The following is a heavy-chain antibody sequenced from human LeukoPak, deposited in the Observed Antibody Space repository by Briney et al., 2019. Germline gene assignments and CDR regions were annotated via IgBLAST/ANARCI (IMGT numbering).Heavy chain of an antibody. Sequence: SETLSLTCTVSGGLISNYHLSWIRQPAGKGLEWIGQIHTSGSTNYNPPLKSRVTMSIDTTEDQASLTIRSVTAADTAFYYCARRDISSGWSFDYWGQGTLVTVSS. V-gene: IGHV4-4*07. CDR3: ARRDISSGWSFDY. CDR2: IHTSGST. D-gene: IGHD6-19*01. CDR1: GGLISNYH. J-gene: IGHJ4*02.